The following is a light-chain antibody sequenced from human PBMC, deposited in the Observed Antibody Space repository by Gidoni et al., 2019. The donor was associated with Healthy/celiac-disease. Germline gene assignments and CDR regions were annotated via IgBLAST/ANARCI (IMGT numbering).Light chain of an antibody. J-gene: IGKJ5*01. V-gene: IGKV3-20*01. Sequence: EIVLTQSPGTLSLSPGERATLSCRASQSVSSSYLAWYQQKPGQAPRLLIHGASSRATGIPDRFSGSGSGTDFTLTISRLEPEDFAVYYCQQYGSSPITFXQXTRLEIK. CDR1: QSVSSSY. CDR3: QQYGSSPIT. CDR2: GAS.